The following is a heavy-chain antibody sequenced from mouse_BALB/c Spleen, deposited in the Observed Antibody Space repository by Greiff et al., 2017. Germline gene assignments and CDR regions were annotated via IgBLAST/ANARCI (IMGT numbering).Heavy chain of an antibody. V-gene: IGHV5-9-3*01. Sequence: EVKLVESGGGLVKPGGSLKLSCAASGFTFSSYAMSWVRQTPEKRLEWVATISSGGSYTYYPDSVKGRFTISRDNAKNTLYLQMSSLRSEDTAMYYCARNWDGRAMDYWGQGTSVTVSS. CDR2: ISSGGSYT. D-gene: IGHD4-1*01. J-gene: IGHJ4*01. CDR3: ARNWDGRAMDY. CDR1: GFTFSSYA.